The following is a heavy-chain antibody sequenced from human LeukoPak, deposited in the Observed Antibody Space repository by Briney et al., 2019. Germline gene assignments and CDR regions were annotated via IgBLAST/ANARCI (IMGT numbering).Heavy chain of an antibody. CDR1: GGSISSNSHY. D-gene: IGHD3-10*01. J-gene: IGHJ4*02. V-gene: IGHV4-39*01. Sequence: SETLSLTCTVSGGSISSNSHYWGWIRQTPGKGLEWIGSIFYSGTTYYNPSLKSRVTISIDTSKNQFSLKLSSVTAADTAVYYCERFAGEDYWGQGTLVTVSS. CDR3: ERFAGEDY. CDR2: IFYSGTT.